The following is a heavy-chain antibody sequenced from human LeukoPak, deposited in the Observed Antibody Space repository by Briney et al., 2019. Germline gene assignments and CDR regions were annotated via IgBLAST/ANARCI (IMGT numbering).Heavy chain of an antibody. CDR3: ARDSGYCSSTGCYVHYFDY. Sequence: PGGSLRLSCAAYGFTFRVYAMKWVRQPPGKGLEWVSGISGSGGTTDYTDSVKGRSTISRHNPKNSLYLQMNSLRAEDTAVYYCARDSGYCSSTGCYVHYFDYWGQGTLVTVSS. J-gene: IGHJ4*02. V-gene: IGHV3-23*01. CDR2: ISGSGGTT. D-gene: IGHD2-2*01. CDR1: GFTFRVYA.